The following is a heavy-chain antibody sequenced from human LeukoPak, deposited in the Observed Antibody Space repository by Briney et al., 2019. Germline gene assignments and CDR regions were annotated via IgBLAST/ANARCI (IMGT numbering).Heavy chain of an antibody. J-gene: IGHJ4*02. CDR1: GFTFGDYF. D-gene: IGHD3-22*01. Sequence: GGSLRLSCEGTGFTFGDYFMTWIRQAPGKGLEWLAYISGSSQTIYYADSVRGRFTVSRDNTRQSLYLQMNSLRVEDTAVYCCARALTYYYDSSGYYYVWGQGTLVTVSS. V-gene: IGHV3-11*04. CDR3: ARALTYYYDSSGYYYV. CDR2: ISGSSQTI.